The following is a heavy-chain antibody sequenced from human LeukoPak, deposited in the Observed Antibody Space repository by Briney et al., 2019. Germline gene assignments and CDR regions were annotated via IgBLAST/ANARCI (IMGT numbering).Heavy chain of an antibody. CDR2: INPSGDST. J-gene: IGHJ6*03. Sequence: ASVKVSCKASGYTFTYHYMHWVRQAPGQGLEWMGIINPSGDSTSYAQKFQGRVTMTRDTSTSTVYMELSSLRFEDTAVYSCAREGRASTSSWSTSGYYYYYMDVWGKGTTVTVSS. D-gene: IGHD6-13*01. CDR1: GYTFTYHY. V-gene: IGHV1-46*01. CDR3: AREGRASTSSWSTSGYYYYYMDV.